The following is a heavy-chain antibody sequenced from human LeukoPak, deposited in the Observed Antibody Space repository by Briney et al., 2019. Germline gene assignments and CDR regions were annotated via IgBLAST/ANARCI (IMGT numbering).Heavy chain of an antibody. CDR1: GFTFSSYS. D-gene: IGHD4-11*01. J-gene: IGHJ3*02. CDR2: ISSSSSYI. Sequence: GGSLRLSCAASGFTFSSYSMNWVRQAPGKGLEWVSSISSSSSYIYYADSVKGRFTISRDNAKNSLYLQMNSLRAEDTAVYYCARDRNHDYSKGAFDIWGQGTMVTVSS. V-gene: IGHV3-21*01. CDR3: ARDRNHDYSKGAFDI.